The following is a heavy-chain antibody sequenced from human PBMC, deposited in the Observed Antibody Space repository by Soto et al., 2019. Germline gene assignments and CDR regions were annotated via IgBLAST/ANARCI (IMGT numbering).Heavy chain of an antibody. CDR2: ISGSGSST. V-gene: IGHV3-23*01. CDR3: AKSPESYDSSGPNGY. J-gene: IGHJ4*02. CDR1: GFTFSSYA. D-gene: IGHD3-22*01. Sequence: PGGSLRLSCAASGFTFSSYAMSWVRQAPGKGLEWVSAISGSGSSTYYADSVKGRFTISRDNSKNTLYLQMNSLRAEDTAVYYCAKSPESYDSSGPNGYWGQGTLVTVSS.